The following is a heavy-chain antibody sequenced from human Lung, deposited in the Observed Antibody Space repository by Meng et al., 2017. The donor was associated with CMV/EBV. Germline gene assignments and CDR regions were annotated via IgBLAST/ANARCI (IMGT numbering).Heavy chain of an antibody. CDR3: ANQADSRWNYYFDY. Sequence: GGSLRPSCAASGFTFSNHDMHWVRQAPGRGLEWAAFIRSDGNNKYYADSVKGRFTISRDNSKNTLYLQMNSLRAEDTAVYHCANQADSRWNYYFDYWGQGALVTVSS. V-gene: IGHV3-30*02. D-gene: IGHD3-22*01. CDR1: GFTFSNHD. CDR2: IRSDGNNK. J-gene: IGHJ4*02.